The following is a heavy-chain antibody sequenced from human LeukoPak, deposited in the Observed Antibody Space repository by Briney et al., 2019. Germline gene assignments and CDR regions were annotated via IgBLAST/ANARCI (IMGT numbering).Heavy chain of an antibody. Sequence: SETLSLTCTVSGYSISSGYYWGWIRQPPRQGLEWIGSIYQSGSTSYNPSLKSRVTISVDTSKNQFSLKLSSVTAADTAVYYCARTTEGYCRGRSCYSYYYYMDVWGKGTTVTVSS. D-gene: IGHD2-15*01. J-gene: IGHJ6*03. V-gene: IGHV4-38-2*02. CDR1: GYSISSGYY. CDR2: IYQSGST. CDR3: ARTTEGYCRGRSCYSYYYYMDV.